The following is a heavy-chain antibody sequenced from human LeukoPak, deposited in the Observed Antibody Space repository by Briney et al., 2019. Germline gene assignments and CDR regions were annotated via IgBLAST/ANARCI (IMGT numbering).Heavy chain of an antibody. J-gene: IGHJ4*02. V-gene: IGHV4-30-2*01. CDR2: IYHSGST. Sequence: SETLSLTCAVSGGSISSGGYSWSWIRQPPGKGLEWIGYIYHSGSTYYNPSLKSRVAISVDRSKNQFSLKLSSVTAADTAVYYCATRDGYNYLDYWGQGTLVTVSS. CDR3: ATRDGYNYLDY. D-gene: IGHD5-24*01. CDR1: GGSISSGGYS.